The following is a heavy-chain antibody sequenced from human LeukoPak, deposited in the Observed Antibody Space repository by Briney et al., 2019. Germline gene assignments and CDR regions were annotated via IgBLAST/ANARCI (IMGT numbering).Heavy chain of an antibody. V-gene: IGHV1-69*06. D-gene: IGHD3-10*01. CDR2: IIPIFGTA. CDR1: GGTFSSYA. Sequence: ASVKVSCKASGGTFSSYAISWVRQAPGQGLEWMGGIIPIFGTANYAQKFQGRVTITAAKSTSTAYMELSSLRSAAAAVYYCASRYYYCSRSRDWYFDLWGRGTLVTVSS. CDR3: ASRYYYCSRSRDWYFDL. J-gene: IGHJ2*01.